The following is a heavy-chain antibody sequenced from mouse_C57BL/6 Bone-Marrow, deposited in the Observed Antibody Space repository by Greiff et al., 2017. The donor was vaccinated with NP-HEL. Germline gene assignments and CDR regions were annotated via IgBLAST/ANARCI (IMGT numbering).Heavy chain of an antibody. CDR3: ARDYGSSEGAWFAY. D-gene: IGHD1-1*01. J-gene: IGHJ3*01. CDR2: IYPRSGNT. V-gene: IGHV1-81*01. Sequence: QVQLQQSGAELARPGASVKLSCKASGYTFTSSGISWVKQRTGQGLEWIGEIYPRSGNTDYNEKFKGKATLTADKSSSTAYMELRSLTAEDSAVYFCARDYGSSEGAWFAYWGQGTLVTVSA. CDR1: GYTFTSSG.